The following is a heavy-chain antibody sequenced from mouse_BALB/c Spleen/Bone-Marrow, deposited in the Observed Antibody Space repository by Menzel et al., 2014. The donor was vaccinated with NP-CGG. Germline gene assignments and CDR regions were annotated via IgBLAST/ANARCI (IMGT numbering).Heavy chain of an antibody. CDR2: ILPSIGRT. CDR3: ARGTNWDGEGYYYAMDY. CDR1: DSEVFPIAY. Sequence: QVQLKQSGSELRSPGSSAKLSCKDFDSEVFPIAYMSWVRQKPGHGFEWIGDILPSIGRTIYGEKFEDKATLDADTVSNTAYLELNSLTSEDSAIYYCARGTNWDGEGYYYAMDYWSQGASVTVSS. J-gene: IGHJ4*01. V-gene: IGHV15-2*02. D-gene: IGHD4-1*01.